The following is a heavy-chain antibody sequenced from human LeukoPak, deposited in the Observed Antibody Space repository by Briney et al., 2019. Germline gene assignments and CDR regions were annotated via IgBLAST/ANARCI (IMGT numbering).Heavy chain of an antibody. CDR3: ARRYDSSWTFDY. CDR2: IYYSGST. CDR1: GGSISSDNYY. V-gene: IGHV4-39*01. Sequence: SETLSLTCTVSGGSISSDNYYWGWIRQPPGKGLEWIGTIYYSGSTYYNPSHKSRVTISVDTSNNQFSLKLSSVTAADTAVYYCARRYDSSWTFDYWGQGTLVTVSS. J-gene: IGHJ4*02. D-gene: IGHD6-13*01.